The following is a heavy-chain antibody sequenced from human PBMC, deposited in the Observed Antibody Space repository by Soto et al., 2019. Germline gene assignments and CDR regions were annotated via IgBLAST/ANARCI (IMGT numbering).Heavy chain of an antibody. V-gene: IGHV3-15*07. CDR2: IKSKTDGGTT. J-gene: IGHJ4*02. D-gene: IGHD2-15*01. CDR1: GFTFSNAW. Sequence: GGSLRLSCAASGFTFSNAWMNWVRQAPGKGLEWVGRIKSKTDGGTTDYAAPVKGRFTISRDDSKNTLYLQMNSLKTEDTAVYYCTTDSGWYCSGGSCLYDYWGQGTLVTVSS. CDR3: TTDSGWYCSGGSCLYDY.